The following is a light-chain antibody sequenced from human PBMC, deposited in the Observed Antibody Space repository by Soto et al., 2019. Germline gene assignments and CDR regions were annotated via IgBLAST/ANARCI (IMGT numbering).Light chain of an antibody. V-gene: IGKV1-5*03. CDR2: KAS. CDR3: QQYNTYSWT. J-gene: IGKJ1*01. CDR1: QSVSNR. Sequence: DIQMTQFASTLSASVGDSVTITCRASQSVSNRLAGFQQKSGEAPNLLIHKASSLESGVPSRFSGSGSRTEFTLTISSLQPDDFATYYCQQYNTYSWTFRQGTKVQIK.